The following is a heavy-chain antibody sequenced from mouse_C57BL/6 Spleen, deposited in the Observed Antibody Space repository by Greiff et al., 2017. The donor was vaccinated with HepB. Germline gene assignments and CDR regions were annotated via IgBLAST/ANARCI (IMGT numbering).Heavy chain of an antibody. D-gene: IGHD3-2*02. J-gene: IGHJ4*01. CDR3: ARELRYPYYAMDY. V-gene: IGHV1-82*01. CDR2: IYPGDGDT. CDR1: GYAFSSSW. Sequence: VQRVESGPELVKPGASVKISCKASGYAFSSSWMNWVKQRPGKGLEWIGRIYPGDGDTNYNGKFKGKATLTADKSSSTAYMQLSSLTSEDSAVYFCARELRYPYYAMDYWGQGTSVTVSS.